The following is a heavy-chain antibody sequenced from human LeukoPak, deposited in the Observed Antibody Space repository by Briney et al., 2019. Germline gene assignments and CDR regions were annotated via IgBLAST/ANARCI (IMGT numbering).Heavy chain of an antibody. J-gene: IGHJ6*02. Sequence: ETLSLTCTVSGGSISNYYWSWIRQPPGKGLEWIGYIYYSGSTNYNPSLKSRVTISVDTSKNQFSLKLSSVTAADTAMYYCASLGYCSSTSCFPDVWGQGATVTVSS. D-gene: IGHD2-2*01. CDR2: IYYSGST. V-gene: IGHV4-59*01. CDR3: ASLGYCSSTSCFPDV. CDR1: GGSISNYY.